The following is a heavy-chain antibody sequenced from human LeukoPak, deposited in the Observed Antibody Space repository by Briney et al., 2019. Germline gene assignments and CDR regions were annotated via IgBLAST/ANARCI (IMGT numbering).Heavy chain of an antibody. V-gene: IGHV1-24*01. CDR2: FDPEDGET. CDR3: ATGYSREGYSGSYHFLFDY. J-gene: IGHJ4*02. D-gene: IGHD1-26*01. CDR1: GYTLTELS. Sequence: ASVKVSCKVSGYTLTELSMHWVRQAPGKGLEWMGGFDPEDGETIYAQKFQGRVTMTEGTSTDTAYMELSSLRSEDTAVYYCATGYSREGYSGSYHFLFDYWGQGTLVTVSS.